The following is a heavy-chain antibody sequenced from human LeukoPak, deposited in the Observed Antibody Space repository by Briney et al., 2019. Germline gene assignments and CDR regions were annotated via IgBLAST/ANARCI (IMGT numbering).Heavy chain of an antibody. D-gene: IGHD4-17*01. V-gene: IGHV4-39*07. J-gene: IGHJ6*03. Sequence: SETLSLTCSVSGGSIRSTTYYWGWIRQPPGKGLEWIGSIYYSGNTYYNPSLKSRVTMSVDTSKNQFSLKLSSVTAADTAVYYCARTRLTTHYYMDVWGKGTTVTISS. CDR2: IYYSGNT. CDR3: ARTRLTTHYYMDV. CDR1: GGSIRSTTYY.